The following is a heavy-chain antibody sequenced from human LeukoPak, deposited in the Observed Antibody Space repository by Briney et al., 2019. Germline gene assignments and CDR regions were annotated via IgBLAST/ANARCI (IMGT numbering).Heavy chain of an antibody. CDR1: GFTFSSYG. D-gene: IGHD5-18*01. Sequence: GGSLRLSCAASGFTFSSYGMLWVRQAPGEGLEWVAVISYDGSNKYYADSVKGRFTISRDNSKNTLYLQMNSLRAEDTAVYSCAKDRGGRGYSYGPDYWGQGTLVTVSS. V-gene: IGHV3-30*18. J-gene: IGHJ4*02. CDR3: AKDRGGRGYSYGPDY. CDR2: ISYDGSNK.